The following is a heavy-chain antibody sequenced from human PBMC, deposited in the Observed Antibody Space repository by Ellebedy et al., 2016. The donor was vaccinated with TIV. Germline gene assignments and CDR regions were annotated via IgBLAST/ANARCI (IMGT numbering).Heavy chain of an antibody. J-gene: IGHJ4*02. CDR2: VFHSGST. CDR3: AGGQWVQAH. CDR1: GGSISTYY. Sequence: GSLRLXXTVSGGSISTYYWSWIRQPPGKGLKWIGYVFHSGSTNFNPSLRSRVSMSVDTSKNQFSLELTSVTAADTAVYYCAGGQWVQAHWGQGTLVTVSS. V-gene: IGHV4-59*08. D-gene: IGHD1-26*01.